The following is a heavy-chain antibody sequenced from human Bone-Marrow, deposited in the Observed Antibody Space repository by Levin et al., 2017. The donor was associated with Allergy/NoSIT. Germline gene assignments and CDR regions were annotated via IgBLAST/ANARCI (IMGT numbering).Heavy chain of an antibody. CDR3: ATSPGSATYVYYGMDV. V-gene: IGHV1-8*01. J-gene: IGHJ6*02. CDR1: GYTFTDYD. CDR2: VNPSISKT. D-gene: IGHD1-26*01. Sequence: ASVKVSCKASGYTFTDYDINWVRQAPGQGLEWMGWVNPSISKTGYAQKFQGRVTMTTNTSINTAYMELTSLRSDDTAVYYCATSPGSATYVYYGMDVWGQGTTVTVSS.